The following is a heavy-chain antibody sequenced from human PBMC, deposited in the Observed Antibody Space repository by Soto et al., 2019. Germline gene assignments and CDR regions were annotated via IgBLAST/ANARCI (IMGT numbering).Heavy chain of an antibody. CDR1: GFTFSNYA. CDR2: IYGGGDGT. J-gene: IGHJ4*02. Sequence: EVLLLESGGGLVQPGGSLRLSCAASGFTFSNYAVHWVRQAPGKGLEWVSTIYGGGDGTPYADSVKGRFTISRDNSKNTLYLQMNSLRAEDTAVYYCAKNRGHEPPYYSDSWGQGTLVIVSS. CDR3: AKNRGHEPPYYSDS. V-gene: IGHV3-23*01.